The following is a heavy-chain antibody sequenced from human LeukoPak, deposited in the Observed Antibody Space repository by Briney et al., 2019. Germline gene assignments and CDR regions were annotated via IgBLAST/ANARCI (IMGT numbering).Heavy chain of an antibody. Sequence: SETLSLTCTVSGGSISSYYWSWIRQPAGKGLEWIGRIYTSGSTNYNPSLKSRVTMSVDTSKNQFSLKLSSVTAADTAVYYCARGSTTGTTGSLVYWGQGTLVTVSS. CDR3: ARGSTTGTTGSLVY. D-gene: IGHD1-1*01. J-gene: IGHJ4*02. CDR1: GGSISSYY. V-gene: IGHV4-4*07. CDR2: IYTSGST.